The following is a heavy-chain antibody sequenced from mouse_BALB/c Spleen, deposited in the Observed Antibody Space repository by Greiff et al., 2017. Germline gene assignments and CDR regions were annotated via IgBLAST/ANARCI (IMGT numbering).Heavy chain of an antibody. CDR2: ISSGGSYT. CDR1: GFTFSSYG. CDR3: ARLRVHYYGRFDY. Sequence: EVKLVESGGDLVKPGGSLKLSCAASGFTFSSYGMSWVRQTPDKRLEWVATISSGGSYTYYPDSVKGRFIISRDNAKNTLYLQMSSLKSEDTAMYYCARLRVHYYGRFDYWGQGTTLTVSS. J-gene: IGHJ2*01. D-gene: IGHD1-2*01. V-gene: IGHV5-6*01.